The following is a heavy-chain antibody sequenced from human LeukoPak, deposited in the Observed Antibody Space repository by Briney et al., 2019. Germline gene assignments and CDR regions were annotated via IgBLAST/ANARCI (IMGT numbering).Heavy chain of an antibody. V-gene: IGHV4-30-2*05. J-gene: IGHJ4*02. Sequence: SETLSLTCAVSGGSISSGGYSWSWIRQPPGKGLEWIGYIYHSGSTYYNPSLKSRVTISVDTSKNQFSLKLSSVTAADTAVYYCARVPDGYNYLDYWGQGTLVTASS. D-gene: IGHD5-24*01. CDR1: GGSISSGGYS. CDR3: ARVPDGYNYLDY. CDR2: IYHSGST.